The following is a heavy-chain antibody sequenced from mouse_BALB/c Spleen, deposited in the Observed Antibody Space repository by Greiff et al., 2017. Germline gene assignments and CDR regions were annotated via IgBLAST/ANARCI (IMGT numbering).Heavy chain of an antibody. D-gene: IGHD2-1*01. V-gene: IGHV1-9*01. J-gene: IGHJ4*01. CDR3: ARGFYYGNYPYAMDY. CDR2: ILPGSGST. CDR1: GYTFSSYW. Sequence: VKLMESGAELMKPGASVKISCKATGYTFSSYWIEWVKQRPGHGLEWIGEILPGSGSTNYNEKFKGKATFTADTSSNTAYMQLSSLTSEDSAVYYCARGFYYGNYPYAMDYWGQGTSVTVSS.